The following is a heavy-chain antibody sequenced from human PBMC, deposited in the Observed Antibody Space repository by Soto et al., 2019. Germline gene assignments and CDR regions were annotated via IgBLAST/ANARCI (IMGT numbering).Heavy chain of an antibody. CDR2: IIPIFGTA. J-gene: IGHJ5*02. D-gene: IGHD3-10*01. CDR3: GIPPPVRGVSFWFDP. V-gene: IGHV1-69*12. CDR1: GGTFSSYA. Sequence: QVQLVQSGAEVKKPGSSVKVSCKASGGTFSSYAISWVRQAPGQGLEWMGGIIPIFGTANYAQKFQGRVTITADESTSTGYIELSSLKSEDTAVYYCGIPPPVRGVSFWFDPWGQGTLVTVSS.